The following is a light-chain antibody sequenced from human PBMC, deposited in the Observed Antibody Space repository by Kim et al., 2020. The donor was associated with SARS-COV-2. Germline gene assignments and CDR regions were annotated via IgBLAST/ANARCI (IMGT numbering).Light chain of an antibody. CDR1: NLGSKS. V-gene: IGLV3-21*04. CDR2: HDD. Sequence: SYELTQPPSLSVAPGKTATITCGGTNLGSKSVHWYQQKPGQAPVVVISHDDDRPSGIPERFSGSNSGNTATLTISSVEAGDEADYYCQVWDGVSDQYVFG. J-gene: IGLJ1*01. CDR3: QVWDGVSDQYV.